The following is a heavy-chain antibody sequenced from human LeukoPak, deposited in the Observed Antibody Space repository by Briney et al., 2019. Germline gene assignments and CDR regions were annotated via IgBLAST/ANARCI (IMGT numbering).Heavy chain of an antibody. V-gene: IGHV1-69*04. CDR1: GGTFSSYA. J-gene: IGHJ2*01. CDR3: ARAGTDGGRRYFDL. D-gene: IGHD2-8*01. CDR2: IIPILGIA. Sequence: ASVKVSCKASGGTFSSYAISWVRQAPGQGLEWMGRIIPILGIANYAQKFQGRVTITADKSTSTAYMELSNLRSEDTAVYYCARAGTDGGRRYFDLWGRGTLVTVSS.